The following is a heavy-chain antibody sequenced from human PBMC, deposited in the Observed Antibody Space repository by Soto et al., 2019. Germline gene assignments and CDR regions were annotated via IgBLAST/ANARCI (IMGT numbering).Heavy chain of an antibody. J-gene: IGHJ5*02. D-gene: IGHD2-15*01. CDR2: ISCSGSNI. CDR1: GFTFSSYG. CDR3: ARGYTGYCSGGTCYWFDP. Sequence: GGSLRLSCAASGFTFSSYGMHWVRQAPGKGLEWVSAISCSGSNINYADSVKGRFTISRDNAKKSLYLQMNSLRAEDTAVYYCARGYTGYCSGGTCYWFDPWGQGTLVTVSS. V-gene: IGHV3-21*01.